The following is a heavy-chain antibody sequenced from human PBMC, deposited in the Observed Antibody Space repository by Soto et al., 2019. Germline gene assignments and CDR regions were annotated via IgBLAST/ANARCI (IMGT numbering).Heavy chain of an antibody. CDR3: ARGFGAQTLTISGVVTFRGVDV. D-gene: IGHD3-3*01. J-gene: IGHJ6*02. V-gene: IGHV3-33*01. Sequence: QVQLVESGGGVVQPGRSLRLSCAASGFTFSNYLMHWVRQAPGKGLEWVAVIWYDGSKKYYEDSVKGRFIISRDNSKNTLYLEINSLRAEDTALYYCARGFGAQTLTISGVVTFRGVDVWGPGTTVTVS. CDR1: GFTFSNYL. CDR2: IWYDGSKK.